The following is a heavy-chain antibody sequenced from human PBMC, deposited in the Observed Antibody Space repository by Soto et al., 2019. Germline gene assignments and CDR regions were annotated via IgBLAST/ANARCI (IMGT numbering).Heavy chain of an antibody. CDR3: ASGPGVGELSLYYYYYYMDV. V-gene: IGHV4-59*01. CDR2: IYYSGST. D-gene: IGHD3-10*01. Sequence: SETLSLTCTVSGGSISSYYWSWIRQPPGKGLEWIGYIYYSGSTTYNPSTKIRVTISVDTSKNQFSLKLSSVTAADTAVYYCASGPGVGELSLYYYYYYMDVWGKGTTVTVSS. J-gene: IGHJ6*03. CDR1: GGSISSYY.